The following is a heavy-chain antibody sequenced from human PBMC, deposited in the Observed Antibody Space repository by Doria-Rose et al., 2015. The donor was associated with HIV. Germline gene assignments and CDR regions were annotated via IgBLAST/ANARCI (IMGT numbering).Heavy chain of an antibody. J-gene: IGHJ4*02. CDR3: ARIKSSRWYHKYYFDF. Sequence: QVTLKESGPVLVKPTGTLTLTCTVSGVSLSSPGMGVSWIRQPPGKALEWPANIFSDDERSYKTSLKSRLTIARCTSKSQVVLTMTDMDPVDTATYYCARIKSSRWYHKYYFDFWGQGTLVIVSA. V-gene: IGHV2-26*01. CDR1: GVSLSSPGMG. D-gene: IGHD6-13*01. CDR2: IFSDDER.